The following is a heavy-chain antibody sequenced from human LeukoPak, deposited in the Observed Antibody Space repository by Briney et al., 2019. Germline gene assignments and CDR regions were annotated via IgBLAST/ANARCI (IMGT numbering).Heavy chain of an antibody. CDR1: GYTFTGYY. V-gene: IGHV1-2*06. Sequence: ASVKVSCKASGYTFTGYYMHWVRQAPGQGLEWLGRINPNSGGTNYAQKFQGRVTMTRHTSISTAYMELSRLRSDDAAEYYCARGMSEMAALGAEYFQHWGQGTLVTVSS. D-gene: IGHD5-24*01. J-gene: IGHJ1*01. CDR2: INPNSGGT. CDR3: ARGMSEMAALGAEYFQH.